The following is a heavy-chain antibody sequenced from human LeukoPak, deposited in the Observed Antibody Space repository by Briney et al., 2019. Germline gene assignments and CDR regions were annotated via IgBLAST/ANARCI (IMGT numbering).Heavy chain of an antibody. V-gene: IGHV3-9*03. CDR1: GFTFDDYA. Sequence: GGSLRLSCAASGFTFDDYAMHWVRQAPGKGLEWVSGISWNSGSIGHADSVKGRFTISRDNSKNTLYLQMGSLRAEDMAVYYCARWTGGYTYGLDYWGQGTLVTVSS. J-gene: IGHJ4*02. CDR3: ARWTGGYTYGLDY. CDR2: ISWNSGSI. D-gene: IGHD5-18*01.